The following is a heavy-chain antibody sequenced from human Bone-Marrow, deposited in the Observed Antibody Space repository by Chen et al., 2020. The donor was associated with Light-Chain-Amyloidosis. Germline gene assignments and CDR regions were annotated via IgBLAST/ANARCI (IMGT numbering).Heavy chain of an antibody. CDR3: AREGYSYGYKGWFDP. D-gene: IGHD5-18*01. CDR2: IIPVLGTM. CDR1: GGTFTSYA. V-gene: IGHV1-69*06. Sequence: QVQLVQSGAEVKKPGSSMKVSCKAYGGTFTSYAINWIRQAPGQGLEWMGGIIPVLGTMYYADSFRGRVTLSADKSTTTAYLEMTSLRSEDTAIYYCAREGYSYGYKGWFDPWGQGTLITVSS. J-gene: IGHJ5*02.